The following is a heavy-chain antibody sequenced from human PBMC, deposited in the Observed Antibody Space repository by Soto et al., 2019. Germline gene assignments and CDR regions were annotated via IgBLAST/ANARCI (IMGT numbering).Heavy chain of an antibody. D-gene: IGHD3-3*01. CDR2: IWYDGSNA. J-gene: IGHJ4*02. V-gene: IGHV3-33*01. CDR1: GFTFGAYG. Sequence: PGGSLRLSCVASGFTFGAYGMHWVRQTPGRGLEWVAFIWYDGSNAVFADFVKGRLTYSRDNSKNTMSLQMDSLRGDDTAVYYCARDLKFGTHLLFALGGQEPLVPVSS. CDR3: ARDLKFGTHLLFAL.